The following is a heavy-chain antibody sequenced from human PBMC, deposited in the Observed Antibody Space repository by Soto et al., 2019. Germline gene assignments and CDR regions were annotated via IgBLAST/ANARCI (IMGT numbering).Heavy chain of an antibody. CDR2: IIPIFGTA. V-gene: IGHV1-69*13. Sequence: SVKVSCKASGGTFSSYAISWVRQAPGQGLEWMGGIIPIFGTANYAQKFQGRVTITADESTSTAYMELSSLRSEDTAVYYCARAGATMVREYYFDYWGQGTPVTVSS. D-gene: IGHD3-10*01. CDR1: GGTFSSYA. CDR3: ARAGATMVREYYFDY. J-gene: IGHJ4*02.